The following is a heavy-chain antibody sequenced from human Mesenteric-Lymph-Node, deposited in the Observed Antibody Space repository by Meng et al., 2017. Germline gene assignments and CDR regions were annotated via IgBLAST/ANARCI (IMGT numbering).Heavy chain of an antibody. CDR3: ARGKQDAWELLAY. D-gene: IGHD1-26*01. Sequence: LQGPGPGLVKPWGHILLTCGGSGVSISSDIRWTGVPQTPGKGLEWIGDIDDSGSTNYNPSLNSRISISLDKSKNHFSLKVNSVTAADTAVYYCARGKQDAWELLAYWGQGALVTVSS. CDR1: GVSISSDIR. J-gene: IGHJ4*02. V-gene: IGHV4-4*02. CDR2: IDDSGST.